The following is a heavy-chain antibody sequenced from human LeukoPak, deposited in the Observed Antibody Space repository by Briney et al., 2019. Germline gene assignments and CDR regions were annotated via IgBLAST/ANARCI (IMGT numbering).Heavy chain of an antibody. J-gene: IGHJ6*02. CDR1: GYSFTSYW. V-gene: IGHV5-51*01. Sequence: GESLKISCKGSGYSFTSYWIGWVRQMPGKGLEWMGIIYPGDSDTRYSPSFQGQVTISADKSISTAYLQWSSLKASDTAMYYCARQGGYCSSTSCYTYDYYYYGMDVWGQGTTVTVSS. CDR2: IYPGDSDT. D-gene: IGHD2-2*02. CDR3: ARQGGYCSSTSCYTYDYYYYGMDV.